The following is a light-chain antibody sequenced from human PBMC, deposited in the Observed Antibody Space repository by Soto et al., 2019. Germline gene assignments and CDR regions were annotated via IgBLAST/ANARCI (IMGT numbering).Light chain of an antibody. J-gene: IGKJ5*01. CDR3: QQYGSSTIT. Sequence: EIVFTQSPGTLSLSPGERATLSCRASQSVSSSYLAWYQQKPGQAPRLLIYGASSRETGIPDRFSGSGAGTEFTLTISRLEPEDFAVDYCQQYGSSTITFGQGTRLEIK. CDR2: GAS. CDR1: QSVSSSY. V-gene: IGKV3-20*01.